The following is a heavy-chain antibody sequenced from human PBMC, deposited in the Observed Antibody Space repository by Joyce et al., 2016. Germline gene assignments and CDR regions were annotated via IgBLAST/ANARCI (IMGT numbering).Heavy chain of an antibody. Sequence: QVQLVQSGAEVKKPGASVKVSCKTSGYTFIAYCIHWVRQAPGQGLEWMGWMNPETGETHFAQKFQGRVTMTWDTSITTAYMDLRGLTSDDTAVYFCAKDGVRGSFSGRGAFVDFWGQGTLVAVSS. D-gene: IGHD5-12*01. J-gene: IGHJ4*02. CDR1: GYTFIAYC. CDR2: MNPETGET. CDR3: AKDGVRGSFSGRGAFVDF. V-gene: IGHV1-2*02.